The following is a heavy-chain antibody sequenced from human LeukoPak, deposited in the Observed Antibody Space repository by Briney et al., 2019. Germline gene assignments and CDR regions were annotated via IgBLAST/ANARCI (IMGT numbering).Heavy chain of an antibody. CDR1: GFTFSSYG. J-gene: IGHJ6*03. Sequence: GGSLRLSCVASGFTFSSYGLHWVRQAPGTGLEWVAFIRYDGSNKYYADSVKGRFTISRDNSKNTLYLQMNSLRAEDTSVYYCAKDHNSSGWYGYYYYMDVWGKGTTVTVSS. V-gene: IGHV3-30*02. D-gene: IGHD6-19*01. CDR3: AKDHNSSGWYGYYYYMDV. CDR2: IRYDGSNK.